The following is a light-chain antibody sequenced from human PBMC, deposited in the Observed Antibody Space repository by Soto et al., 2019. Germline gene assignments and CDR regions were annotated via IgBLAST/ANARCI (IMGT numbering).Light chain of an antibody. CDR3: SSYSSSSTLVL. J-gene: IGLJ2*01. CDR1: SSDVGSYNY. CDR2: DVS. Sequence: QSALTQPASVSGSPGQSITISCTGTSSDVGSYNYVSWYQQHPGKAPKLIIYDVSNRPSGLSSRFSGPKSGNTASLTISGLQAEDEADYYCSSYSSSSTLVLFGGGTKLTVL. V-gene: IGLV2-14*03.